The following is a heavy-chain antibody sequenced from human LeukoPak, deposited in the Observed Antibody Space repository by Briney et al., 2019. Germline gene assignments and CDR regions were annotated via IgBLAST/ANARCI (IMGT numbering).Heavy chain of an antibody. Sequence: ASVKVSCKASGYTFTSYYMHWVRQAPGQGLEWMGIINPSGGSTSYAQKFQGRVTMTRDTSTSTVYMELSSLRSEDTAVYYCASRPAAGMLGFDPWGQGTLVTVSS. CDR3: ASRPAAGMLGFDP. CDR1: GYTFTSYY. V-gene: IGHV1-46*01. CDR2: INPSGGST. J-gene: IGHJ5*02. D-gene: IGHD6-13*01.